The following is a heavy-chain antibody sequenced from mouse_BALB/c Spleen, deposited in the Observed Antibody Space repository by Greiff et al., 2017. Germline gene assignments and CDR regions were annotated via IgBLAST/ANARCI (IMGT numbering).Heavy chain of an antibody. D-gene: IGHD1-1*01. CDR2: IWAGGST. CDR1: GFSLTSYG. J-gene: IGHJ3*01. V-gene: IGHV2-9*02. Sequence: VKLKESGPGLVAPSQSLSITCTVSGFSLTSYGVHWVRQPPGKGLEWLGVIWAGGSTNYNSALMSRLSISKDNSKSQVFLKMNSLQTDDTAMYYCASYGSSYWFAYWGQGTLVTVSA. CDR3: ASYGSSYWFAY.